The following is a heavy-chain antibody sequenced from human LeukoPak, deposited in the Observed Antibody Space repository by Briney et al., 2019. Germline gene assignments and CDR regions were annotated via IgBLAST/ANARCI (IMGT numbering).Heavy chain of an antibody. Sequence: GGSLRLSCATSGFTLRSYGMSWVRQAPGKGLEWVSSISGSLDSTYYADSVKGRFTISRDNSKNTLYLEMNNLKAEDTAIYYCATRSVVGRGGQGTLVVVSS. D-gene: IGHD1-26*01. V-gene: IGHV3-23*01. CDR1: GFTLRSYG. J-gene: IGHJ4*02. CDR3: ATRSVVGR. CDR2: ISGSLDST.